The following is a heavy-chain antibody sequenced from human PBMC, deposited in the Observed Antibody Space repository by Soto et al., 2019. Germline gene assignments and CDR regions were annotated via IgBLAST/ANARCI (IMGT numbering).Heavy chain of an antibody. V-gene: IGHV1-18*04. J-gene: IGHJ6*02. Sequence: ASVKVSCKASGYTFTSYGISWVRQAPGQGLEWMGWISAYNGNTNYAQKLQGRVTMTTDISTSTAYMELRSLRSDDTAVYYCARDGAGYCSGGSCYSDYYYGMDVWGQGTTVTV. CDR3: ARDGAGYCSGGSCYSDYYYGMDV. D-gene: IGHD2-15*01. CDR2: ISAYNGNT. CDR1: GYTFTSYG.